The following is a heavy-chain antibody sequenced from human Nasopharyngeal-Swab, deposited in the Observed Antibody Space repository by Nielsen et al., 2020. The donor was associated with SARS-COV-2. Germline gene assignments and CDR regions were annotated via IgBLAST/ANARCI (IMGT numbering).Heavy chain of an antibody. J-gene: IGHJ6*02. CDR3: ARSNYYGSGSYYISYYYGMDV. CDR2: IIPILGIT. Sequence: SSVKVSCKASGCTFNSYAISWVRQAPGQGLEWMGRIIPILGITNYAQKFQGRVTITADKSTSTAYMELSSLRSEDTAVYYCARSNYYGSGSYYISYYYGMDVWGQGTTVTVSS. V-gene: IGHV1-69*04. D-gene: IGHD3-10*01. CDR1: GCTFNSYA.